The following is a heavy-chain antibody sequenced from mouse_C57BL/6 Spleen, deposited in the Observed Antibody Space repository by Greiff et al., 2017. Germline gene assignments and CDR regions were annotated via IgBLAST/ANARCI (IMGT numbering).Heavy chain of an antibody. CDR3: ARGEYDGYFDY. J-gene: IGHJ2*01. Sequence: VQLKQSGPELVKPGASVKISCKASGYTFTDYYMNWVKQSHGKSLEWIGDINPNNGGTSYNQKFKGKATLTVDKSSSTAYMELRSLTSEDSAVYYCARGEYDGYFDYWGQGTTLTVSS. V-gene: IGHV1-26*01. D-gene: IGHD2-3*01. CDR2: INPNNGGT. CDR1: GYTFTDYY.